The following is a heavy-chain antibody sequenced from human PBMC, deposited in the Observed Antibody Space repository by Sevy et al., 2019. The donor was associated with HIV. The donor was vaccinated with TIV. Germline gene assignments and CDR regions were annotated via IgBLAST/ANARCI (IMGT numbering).Heavy chain of an antibody. CDR3: AREDRTYYDFWSGYSNWFDS. D-gene: IGHD3-3*01. J-gene: IGHJ5*01. CDR1: GFTFSSYG. Sequence: GGSLRLSCAASGFTFSSYGMHWVRQAPGKGLEWVAVIWYDGSNKYYADSVKGRFTISRDNSKNTLYLQMNSLRAEDTAVYYCAREDRTYYDFWSGYSNWFDSWGQGTLVTVSS. CDR2: IWYDGSNK. V-gene: IGHV3-33*01.